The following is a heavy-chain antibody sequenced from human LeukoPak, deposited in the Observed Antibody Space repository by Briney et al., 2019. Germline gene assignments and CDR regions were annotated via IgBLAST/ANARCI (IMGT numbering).Heavy chain of an antibody. D-gene: IGHD3-22*01. CDR1: GFTFSSYS. J-gene: IGHJ3*02. V-gene: IGHV3-21*01. Sequence: PGGSLRLSCAASGFTFSSYSMNWVRQAPGKGLEWVSSISSSSSYIYYADSVKGRFTISRDNAKNSLYLQMNSLRAEDTAVYYCAGDHYQNTYYYDSSGYLIWGQGTMVTVSS. CDR3: AGDHYQNTYYYDSSGYLI. CDR2: ISSSSSYI.